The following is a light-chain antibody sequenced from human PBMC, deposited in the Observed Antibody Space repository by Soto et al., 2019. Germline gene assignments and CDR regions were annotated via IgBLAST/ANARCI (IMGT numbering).Light chain of an antibody. CDR1: QSISRS. Sequence: EIVMTQSPATLSVSPGERATLSCRASQSISRSLAWYQQKPGQAPRLLIYGASTRATGIPARFSGSRSGTEFTLTFSSLQSEDYAVYYSQQYNNGPSYTFGQPTKLEI. CDR3: QQYNNGPSYT. V-gene: IGKV3-15*01. CDR2: GAS. J-gene: IGKJ2*01.